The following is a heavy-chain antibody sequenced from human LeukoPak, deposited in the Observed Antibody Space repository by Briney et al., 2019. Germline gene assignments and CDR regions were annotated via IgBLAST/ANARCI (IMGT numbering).Heavy chain of an antibody. J-gene: IGHJ6*02. CDR1: GGTFSSYA. CDR2: IIPIFGTA. Sequence: ASVKASCKASGGTFSSYAISWVRQAPGQGLEWMGGIIPIFGTANYAQKFQGRVTITADESTSTAYMELSSLRSEDTAVYYCARDPTGYSYGPRYQKYYYYYGMDVWGQGTTVTVSS. V-gene: IGHV1-69*01. CDR3: ARDPTGYSYGPRYQKYYYYYGMDV. D-gene: IGHD5-18*01.